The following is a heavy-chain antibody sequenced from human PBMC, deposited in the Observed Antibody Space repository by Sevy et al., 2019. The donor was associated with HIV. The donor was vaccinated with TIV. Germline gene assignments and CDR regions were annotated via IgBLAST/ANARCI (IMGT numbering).Heavy chain of an antibody. V-gene: IGHV3-30*18. D-gene: IGHD1-26*01. CDR1: GFSFSYYG. J-gene: IGHJ6*02. Sequence: GRSLRLSCIGSGFSFSYYGIHWVRQSPGKVLDWVALISHDGINEYYADSVKGRFTISRDNSKNTVYLEMNSLRNEDTAIYFCANAYSGSYSHSYLYALDVWGQGTTVTVSS. CDR2: ISHDGINE. CDR3: ANAYSGSYSHSYLYALDV.